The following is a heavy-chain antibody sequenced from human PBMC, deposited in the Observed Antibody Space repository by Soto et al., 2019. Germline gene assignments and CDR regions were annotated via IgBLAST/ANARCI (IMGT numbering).Heavy chain of an antibody. CDR3: ATPRNGDPWNRYYFDY. CDR2: FDPEDGET. Sequence: ASVKVSCKVSGYTLTELSMHWVRQAPGKGLEWMGGFDPEDGETIYAQKFQGRVTMTEDTSTDTAYMELSSLRSEDTAVYYCATPRNGDPWNRYYFDYCGQGTLVTVYS. D-gene: IGHD4-17*01. J-gene: IGHJ4*02. V-gene: IGHV1-24*01. CDR1: GYTLTELS.